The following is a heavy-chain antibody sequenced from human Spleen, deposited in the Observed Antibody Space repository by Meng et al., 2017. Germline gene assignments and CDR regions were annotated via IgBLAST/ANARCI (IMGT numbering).Heavy chain of an antibody. CDR3: ARGEVGRSSSWYVY. V-gene: IGHV4-34*01. D-gene: IGHD6-13*01. CDR2: VNHSGST. J-gene: IGHJ4*02. CDR1: GGSFSAHS. Sequence: QRQRQQWGAGLLKPSEPLSLTCAVYGGSFSAHSWSWTRQPPGKGLEWIGEVNHSGSTNYNPSLESRVIISVDTSKNQFSLRLRSVTAADTAVYFCARGEVGRSSSWYVYWGQGTLVTVSS.